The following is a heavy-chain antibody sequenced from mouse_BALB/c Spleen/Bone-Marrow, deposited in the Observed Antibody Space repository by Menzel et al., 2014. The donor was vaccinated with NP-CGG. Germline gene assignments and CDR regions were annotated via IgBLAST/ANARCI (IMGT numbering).Heavy chain of an antibody. V-gene: IGHV1-4*01. Sequence: VKLMESGAELARPGASVKMSCKASGYTFTGYTIHWVKRRPGQGLEWIGYINPTSGYANYNQKFKDKATLTADKSSSTAYMQLSSLTSEDSAVFYCARSMIVYFAMDYWGQGTSVTVSS. D-gene: IGHD2-3*01. CDR3: ARSMIVYFAMDY. J-gene: IGHJ4*01. CDR1: GYTFTGYT. CDR2: INPTSGYA.